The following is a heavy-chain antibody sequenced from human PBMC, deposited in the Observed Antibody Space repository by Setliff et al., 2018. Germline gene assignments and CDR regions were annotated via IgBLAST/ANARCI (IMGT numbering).Heavy chain of an antibody. Sequence: SETLSLTCAVYGGSFSGYYWSWIRQLPGRGLEWIGEINHSGSTNYNPSLKSRVTISVDTSKNQFSLKLSSVTAADTAVYYCARGRGWYRASGTGLDYWGQGTLVTVSS. CDR3: ARGRGWYRASGTGLDY. D-gene: IGHD6-19*01. CDR2: INHSGST. V-gene: IGHV4-34*01. CDR1: GGSFSGYY. J-gene: IGHJ4*02.